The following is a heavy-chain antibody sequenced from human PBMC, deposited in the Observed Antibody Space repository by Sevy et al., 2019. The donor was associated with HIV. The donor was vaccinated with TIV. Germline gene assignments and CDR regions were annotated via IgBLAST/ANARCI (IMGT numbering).Heavy chain of an antibody. D-gene: IGHD3-22*01. CDR1: GFTFNTHA. CDR3: AKALNPALESMLEVLFRSLKDFDV. J-gene: IGHJ3*01. V-gene: IGHV3-23*01. Sequence: QLGGPLRLSCAASGFTFNTHAMNWVRQAPGKGLEWVSSISGIGSHTYYAESVKGRFTISRDNSKNTLYLQMNSLRADDTAVYVCAKALNPALESMLEVLFRSLKDFDVWGQGTMVTVSS. CDR2: ISGIGSHT.